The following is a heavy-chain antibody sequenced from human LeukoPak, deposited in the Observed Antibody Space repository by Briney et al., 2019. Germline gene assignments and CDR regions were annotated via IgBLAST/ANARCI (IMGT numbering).Heavy chain of an antibody. D-gene: IGHD3-10*01. CDR1: GYTFTSYG. V-gene: IGHV1-18*01. CDR3: AREAPGWGYYYGSGSYYNIDY. Sequence: SVKVSCKASGYTFTSYGINWVRQAPGQGLEWMGWISAYNGDTNYAQKLQGRVTMTTDTSTSTAYMELRSLRSDDTAVYYCAREAPGWGYYYGSGSYYNIDYWGQGTLVTVSS. J-gene: IGHJ4*02. CDR2: ISAYNGDT.